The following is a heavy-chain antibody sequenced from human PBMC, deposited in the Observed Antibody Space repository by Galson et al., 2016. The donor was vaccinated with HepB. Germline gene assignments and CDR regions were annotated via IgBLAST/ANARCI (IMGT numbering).Heavy chain of an antibody. D-gene: IGHD3-16*01. CDR3: AHTGEYGGTINSWDFDL. CDR2: IYWDDDK. J-gene: IGHJ2*01. Sequence: PALVKPTQTLTLTCTFSGFSLSTSGVGVGWIRQPPGKALEWLALIYWDDDKRYSPSLKSRLSITKDTSKNQVVLTMTDMDPVDTATYYCAHTGEYGGTINSWDFDLWGRGTLVTVSS. CDR1: GFSLSTSGVG. V-gene: IGHV2-5*02.